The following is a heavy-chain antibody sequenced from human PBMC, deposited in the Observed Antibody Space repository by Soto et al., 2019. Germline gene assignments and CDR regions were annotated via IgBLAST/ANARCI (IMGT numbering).Heavy chain of an antibody. V-gene: IGHV3-66*01. D-gene: IGHD3-16*01. CDR3: VRNYGAV. J-gene: IGHJ6*02. CDR2: YSGGAT. Sequence: EVQLVESGGGLVQPGGSLRLSCAVSGFDVSTNHMTWVRQAPGKGLEWVSIYSGGATDYAASVKGRLTISRDNSENTLHLQMNSLRGEDTAKYYCVRNYGAVWGQGTTVMVSS. CDR1: GFDVSTNH.